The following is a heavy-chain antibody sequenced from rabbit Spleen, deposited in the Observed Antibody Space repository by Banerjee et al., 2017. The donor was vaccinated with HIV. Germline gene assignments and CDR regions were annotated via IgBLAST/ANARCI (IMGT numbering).Heavy chain of an antibody. CDR3: AREWNL. V-gene: IGHV1S40*01. Sequence: QSLEVSGGGLVQPVGSLPLTCTASGFSFISSYYMYWVRQAPGKGLEYIACIYTGTSGSTDYASWAKGRFTISKTTSTTVTLQMTSLTAADTATYFCAREWNLWGPGTLVTVS. CDR2: IYTGTSGST. J-gene: IGHJ4*01. CDR1: GFSFISSYY.